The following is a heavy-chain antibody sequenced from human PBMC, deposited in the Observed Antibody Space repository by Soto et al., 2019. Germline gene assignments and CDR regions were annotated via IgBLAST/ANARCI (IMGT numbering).Heavy chain of an antibody. CDR2: IYSSGST. D-gene: IGHD3-3*01. V-gene: IGHV4-4*07. Sequence: SETLSLTCTVTGGTLSGYYWTWIRQSAGGGLEWIGRIYSSGSTNYNPSLKSRVTISLDTSMNHFSLRLSSVTAADTAVYYCARGQRFSDWFDPWGQGTLVTVSS. J-gene: IGHJ5*02. CDR1: GGTLSGYY. CDR3: ARGQRFSDWFDP.